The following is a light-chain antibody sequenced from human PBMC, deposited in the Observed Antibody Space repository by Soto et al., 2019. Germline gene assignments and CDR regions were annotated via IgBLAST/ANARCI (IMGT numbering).Light chain of an antibody. Sequence: EIVMTQSPATLSVSPGERATLSCRASQSVNSNLAWYQQKPGQAPRLLIYGASTRATGIPARFSGSGSGTEFTLAISSLQSEDFAVYYCQQYNNWSPWTFGQGTKVDIK. CDR1: QSVNSN. CDR3: QQYNNWSPWT. CDR2: GAS. V-gene: IGKV3-15*01. J-gene: IGKJ1*01.